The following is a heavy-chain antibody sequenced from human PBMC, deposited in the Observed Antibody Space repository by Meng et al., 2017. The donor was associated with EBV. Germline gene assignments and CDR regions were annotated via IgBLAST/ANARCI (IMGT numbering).Heavy chain of an antibody. V-gene: IGHV1-3*01. CDR1: GYTFTSYA. Sequence: QVQVGQSGAGGKKPGASVKVSCKASGYTFTSYAMHWVRQAPGQRLEWMGWINAGNGNTKYSQKFQGRVTITRDTSASTAYMELSSLRSEDTAVYYCARRGGVADWFDPWGQGTLVTVSS. CDR3: ARRGGVADWFDP. CDR2: INAGNGNT. D-gene: IGHD2-15*01. J-gene: IGHJ5*02.